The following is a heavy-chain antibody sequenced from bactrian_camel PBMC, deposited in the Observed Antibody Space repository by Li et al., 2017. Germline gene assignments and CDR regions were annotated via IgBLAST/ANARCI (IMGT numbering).Heavy chain of an antibody. J-gene: IGHJ4*01. D-gene: IGHD2*01. CDR1: GFTLSKFW. CDR3: ATDLLFWGGSWFPSGTYKY. V-gene: IGHV3S1*01. CDR2: IETSGAT. Sequence: VQLVESGGGLVQPGGSLRLSCAASGFTLSKFWMYWIRQAPGKDFEWVSIIETSGATQYADSVKGRFTISRDSAKNTVYLQMNSLKSEDTALYYCATDLLFWGGSWFPSGTYKYWGQGT.